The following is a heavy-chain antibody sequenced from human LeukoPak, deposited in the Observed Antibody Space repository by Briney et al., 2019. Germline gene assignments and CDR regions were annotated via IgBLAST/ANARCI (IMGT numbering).Heavy chain of an antibody. CDR2: INPNSGGT. CDR3: ARDLRAEYYYGSGTLYFDY. CDR1: GYTFTGYY. J-gene: IGHJ4*02. V-gene: IGHV1-2*02. D-gene: IGHD3-10*01. Sequence: ASVKVSCKASGYTFTGYYIHWVRQAPGQGLEWMGWINPNSGGTNYAQKFQGRVTMTRDTSISTAYMELSRLRSDDTAVYYCARDLRAEYYYGSGTLYFDYWGQGTLVTVSS.